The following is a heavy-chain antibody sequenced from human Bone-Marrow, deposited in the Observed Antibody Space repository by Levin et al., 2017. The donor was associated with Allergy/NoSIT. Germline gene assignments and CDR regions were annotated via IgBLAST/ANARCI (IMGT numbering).Heavy chain of an antibody. D-gene: IGHD5-12*01. V-gene: IGHV1-2*02. CDR2: INPNIGGP. CDR1: GYTFTGYY. J-gene: IGHJ3*02. CDR3: ARGGRGTGIVATIGDAFDS. Sequence: AASVKVSCKASGYTFTGYYMHWVRQAPGQGLEWMEWINPNIGGPNYAKKFQGRVTMTRDTSISTAYMGRGRLRSDDTAVYYGARGGRGTGIVATIGDAFDSWGQGTMVTVSS.